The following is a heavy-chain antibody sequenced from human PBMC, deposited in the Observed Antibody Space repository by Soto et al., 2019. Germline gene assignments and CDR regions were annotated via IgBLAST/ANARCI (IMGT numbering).Heavy chain of an antibody. D-gene: IGHD4-4*01. CDR1: GGTFSSYA. CDR2: IIPIFGTA. J-gene: IGHJ6*02. Sequence: QVQLVQSGAEVKKPGSSVKVSCKASGGTFSSYAISWVRQAPGQGLEWMGGIIPIFGTANYAQKFQGRVTITADKSTSTAYMELSSLRSEETAVYYCARAPKMTTVTLIDDYYYYGMDVWAQGTTVTVSS. CDR3: ARAPKMTTVTLIDDYYYYGMDV. V-gene: IGHV1-69*06.